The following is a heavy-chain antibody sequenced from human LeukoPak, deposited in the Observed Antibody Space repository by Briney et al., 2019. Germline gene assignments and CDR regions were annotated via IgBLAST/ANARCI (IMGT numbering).Heavy chain of an antibody. D-gene: IGHD3-22*01. J-gene: IGHJ4*02. V-gene: IGHV3-23*01. CDR3: AASSGYYYTAFRY. Sequence: HPGGSLRLSCAASGFTFSSYGMSWVRQAPGKGLEWVSAISGSGGSTYYADSVKGRFTISRDNSKNTLYLQMNSLRAEDTAVYYCAASSGYYYTAFRYWGQGTLVTVSS. CDR2: ISGSGGST. CDR1: GFTFSSYG.